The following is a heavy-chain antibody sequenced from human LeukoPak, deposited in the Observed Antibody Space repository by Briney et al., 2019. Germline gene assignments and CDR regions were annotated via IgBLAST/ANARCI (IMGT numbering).Heavy chain of an antibody. J-gene: IGHJ5*02. CDR2: MKPNSGNT. CDR1: GYTFTSYD. V-gene: IGHV1-8*01. D-gene: IGHD2-2*01. Sequence: ASVKVSCKASGYTFTSYDINWVRQATGQGLEWMGWMKPNSGNTGYAQKFQGRVTMTRNTSISTAYMELSSLRSEDTAVYYCARGYCSSTSCYYNWFDPWGQGTLVTVSS. CDR3: ARGYCSSTSCYYNWFDP.